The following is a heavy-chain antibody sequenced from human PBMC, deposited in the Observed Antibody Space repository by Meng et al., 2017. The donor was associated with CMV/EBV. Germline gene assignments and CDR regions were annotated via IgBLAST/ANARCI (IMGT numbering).Heavy chain of an antibody. D-gene: IGHD3-22*01. CDR1: GFTFSSYA. V-gene: IGHV3-21*01. J-gene: IGHJ5*02. CDR2: ISSSSSYI. Sequence: GESLKISCAASGFTFSSYAMSWVRQAPGKGLEWVSSISSSSSYIYYADSVKGRFTISRDNAKNSLYLQMNSLRAEDTAVYYCARSDRHNWFDPWGQGTLVTVSS. CDR3: ARSDRHNWFDP.